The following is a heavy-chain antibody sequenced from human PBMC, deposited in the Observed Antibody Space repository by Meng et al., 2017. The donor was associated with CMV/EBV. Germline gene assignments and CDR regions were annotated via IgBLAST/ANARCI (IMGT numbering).Heavy chain of an antibody. J-gene: IGHJ3*02. D-gene: IGHD6-25*01. Sequence: GSLRLSCAVYGDSFSNYFWNWVRQPPGKGLEWIGEINNKASTNYNPSLKSRVTMSVDTSKNQFSLKLTSVTAADTAVYYCARDDPRTSGRVCAFDIWGQGTMVTVSS. CDR1: GDSFSNYF. V-gene: IGHV4-34*01. CDR3: ARDDPRTSGRVCAFDI. CDR2: INNKAST.